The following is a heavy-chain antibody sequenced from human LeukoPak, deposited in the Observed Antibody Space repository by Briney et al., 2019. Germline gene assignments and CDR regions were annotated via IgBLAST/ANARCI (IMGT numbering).Heavy chain of an antibody. Sequence: GGSLRLSCAASGFTVSSNYMSWVRQAPGKGLEWGSVIYSGGSTYYADSVKGRFTISRDNSKNTLYLQMNSLRVEDTAVYYCARAGRDYDILTGYSVPDYWGQGTLVTVSS. V-gene: IGHV3-66*01. CDR1: GFTVSSNY. D-gene: IGHD3-9*01. CDR3: ARAGRDYDILTGYSVPDY. CDR2: IYSGGST. J-gene: IGHJ4*02.